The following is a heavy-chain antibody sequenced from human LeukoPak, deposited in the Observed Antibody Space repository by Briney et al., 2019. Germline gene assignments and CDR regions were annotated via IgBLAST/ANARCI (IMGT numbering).Heavy chain of an antibody. V-gene: IGHV4-34*01. CDR1: GGSFSGYY. CDR2: INHSGST. D-gene: IGHD3-9*01. Sequence: SETLSLTCAVYGGSFSGYYWSWIRQPPGKGLEWIGEINHSGSTNYNPSLKSRVTISVDTSKNQFPLKLSSVTAADTAVYYCARSTWRYDILTGYYKGAFDIWGQGTMVTVSS. J-gene: IGHJ3*02. CDR3: ARSTWRYDILTGYYKGAFDI.